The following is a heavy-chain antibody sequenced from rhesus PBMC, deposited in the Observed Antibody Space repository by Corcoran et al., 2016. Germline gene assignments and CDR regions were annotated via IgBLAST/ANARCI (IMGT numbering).Heavy chain of an antibody. D-gene: IGHD2-8*01. CDR1: GGSMSSNY. Sequence: QVQLQESGPGLVKPLETLSLTCAVSGGSMSSNYWSWIRQPPGKGREWVGYIYGSGSSTNYNPSLKSRVTLSVATSKNQFSLKLSSVTAADTAVYYCARSARRYCSGGVCYGIDYWGQGVLVTVSS. CDR3: ARSARRYCSGGVCYGIDY. J-gene: IGHJ4*01. V-gene: IGHV4S11*01. CDR2: IYGSGSST.